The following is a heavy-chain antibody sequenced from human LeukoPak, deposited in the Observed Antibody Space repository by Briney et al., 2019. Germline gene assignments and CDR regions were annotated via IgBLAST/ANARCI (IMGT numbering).Heavy chain of an antibody. CDR2: IWYGGSNK. CDR3: AKGSYYDSSGFLDY. J-gene: IGHJ4*02. V-gene: IGHV3-30*02. Sequence: PGGSLRLSCAASGFSVSNYGMHWVRQAPGKGLEWVAVIWYGGSNKYYADSVKGRFTISRDNSKNTLYLQMNSLRAEDTAVYYCAKGSYYDSSGFLDYWGQGTLVTVSS. CDR1: GFSVSNYG. D-gene: IGHD3-22*01.